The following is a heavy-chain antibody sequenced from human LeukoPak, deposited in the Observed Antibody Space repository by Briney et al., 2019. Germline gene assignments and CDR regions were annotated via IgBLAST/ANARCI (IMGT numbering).Heavy chain of an antibody. J-gene: IGHJ4*02. CDR1: GGPISSYY. CDR2: IYYSGST. D-gene: IGHD2-15*01. V-gene: IGHV4-59*01. CDR3: ARVSAATIDY. Sequence: SETLSLTCTVSGGPISSYYWSWIRQPPGKGLEWIGYIYYSGSTNYNPSLKSRVTIPVDTSKNQVSLKLSSVTAADTAVYYCARVSAATIDYWGQGTLVTVSS.